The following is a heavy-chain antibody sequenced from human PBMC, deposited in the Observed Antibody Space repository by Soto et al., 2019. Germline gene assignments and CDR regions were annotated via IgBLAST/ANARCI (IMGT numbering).Heavy chain of an antibody. CDR3: ARGPESRSTAYFDY. CDR2: ISAYTGNT. Sequence: QVQLVQSGAEVKKPGASVKVSCKASGFPFTDYGFTWVRQAPGEGLEWMGWISAYTGNTNYAQKVQGRVTMSTDTSTRIADLELRSLRSDVTAVYYCARGPESRSTAYFDYWGQGTLVTVSS. D-gene: IGHD2-2*01. J-gene: IGHJ4*02. CDR1: GFPFTDYG. V-gene: IGHV1-18*01.